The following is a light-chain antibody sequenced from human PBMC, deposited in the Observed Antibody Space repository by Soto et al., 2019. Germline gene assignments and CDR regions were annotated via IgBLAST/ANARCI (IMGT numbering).Light chain of an antibody. CDR3: QEYNSYSGT. CDR2: DAS. CDR1: QGISDY. J-gene: IGKJ1*01. Sequence: DIQLTQSPSFLSASVGDRVTITCRASQGISDYLAWYQQKPGKAPKLLIYDASTLKSGVPSRFSGSGSGTKFTLTISSLQPDDFATYYCQEYNSYSGTFGQGTKVEVK. V-gene: IGKV1-9*01.